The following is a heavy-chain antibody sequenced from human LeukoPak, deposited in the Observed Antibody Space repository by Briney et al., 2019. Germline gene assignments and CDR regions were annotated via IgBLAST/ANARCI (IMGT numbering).Heavy chain of an antibody. CDR1: GGTFSSYA. CDR2: IIPIFGTA. CDR3: ARVWNCSGGSCNYYGMDV. J-gene: IGHJ6*02. V-gene: IGHV1-69*01. Sequence: SVKVSCKASGGTFSSYAISWVRQAPGQGLEWMGGIIPIFGTANYAQKFQGRVTITADESTSTAYMELSSLRSEDTAVYYCARVWNCSGGSCNYYGMDVWGQGTTVTVSS. D-gene: IGHD2-15*01.